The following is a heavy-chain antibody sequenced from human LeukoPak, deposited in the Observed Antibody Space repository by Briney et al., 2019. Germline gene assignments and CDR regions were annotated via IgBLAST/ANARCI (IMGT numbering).Heavy chain of an antibody. CDR3: ARGYGIVGAHPIDY. Sequence: ASVKVSCKASGYTFTGYYMHWVRQAPGQGLEWMGWINPNSGGTNYAQKFQGRVAMTRNTSISTAYMELSSLRSEDTAVYYCARGYGIVGAHPIDYWGQGTLVTVSS. J-gene: IGHJ4*02. CDR2: INPNSGGT. CDR1: GYTFTGYY. D-gene: IGHD1-26*01. V-gene: IGHV1-2*02.